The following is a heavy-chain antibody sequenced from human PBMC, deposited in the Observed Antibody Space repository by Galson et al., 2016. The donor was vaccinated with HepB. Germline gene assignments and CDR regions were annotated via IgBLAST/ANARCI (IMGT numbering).Heavy chain of an antibody. CDR3: ARGAYYDSSGYYFPHGFDI. Sequence: SLRLSCAASGFTFSSYEMHWVRQVTGKGLEWVSDIGSAGDPYYPGSVKGRFTISRENAKNSVYLQMNSLRAGDTAVYYCARGAYYDSSGYYFPHGFDIWGQGTIVTVSS. CDR2: IGSAGDP. V-gene: IGHV3-13*05. D-gene: IGHD3-22*01. CDR1: GFTFSSYE. J-gene: IGHJ3*02.